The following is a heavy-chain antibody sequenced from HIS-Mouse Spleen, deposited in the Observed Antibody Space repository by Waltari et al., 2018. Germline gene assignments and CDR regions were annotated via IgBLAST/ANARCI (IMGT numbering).Heavy chain of an antibody. CDR1: GFTFSSSS. J-gene: IGHJ5*02. D-gene: IGHD1-26*01. V-gene: IGHV3-21*01. CDR2: ISSSSSYI. Sequence: EVQLVESGGGLVKPGGSLRLSWSAAGFTFSSSSMHWVRQAPGKGLEWVSSISSSSSYIYYADSVKGRFTISRDNAKNSLYLQMNSLRAEDTAVYYCASQGGNWFDPWGQGTLVTVSS. CDR3: ASQGGNWFDP.